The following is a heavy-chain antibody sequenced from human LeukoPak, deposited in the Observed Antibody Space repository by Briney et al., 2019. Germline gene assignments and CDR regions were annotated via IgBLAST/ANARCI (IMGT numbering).Heavy chain of an antibody. CDR2: IYHSGST. J-gene: IGHJ4*02. CDR3: ARAAGRLGYYFDY. V-gene: IGHV4-30-2*01. Sequence: SETLSLTCAVSGGSISSGGYSWSWIRQPPGKGLEWIGYIYHSGSTYYNPSLKSRVTISVDRSKNQFSLKLSSVTAADTAVYYCARAAGRLGYYFDYWGQGTLVTVSS. CDR1: GGSISSGGYS. D-gene: IGHD3-10*01.